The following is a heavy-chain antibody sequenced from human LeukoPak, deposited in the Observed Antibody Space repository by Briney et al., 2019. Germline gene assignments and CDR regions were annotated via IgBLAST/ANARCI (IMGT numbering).Heavy chain of an antibody. J-gene: IGHJ5*02. V-gene: IGHV4-59*08. D-gene: IGHD3-10*01. CDR2: IYYSGST. CDR3: ARHFGGYYGSGSYYWFDP. Sequence: PSETLSLTCAVYGGSFSGYYWSWIRQPPGKGLEWIGYIYYSGSTNYNPSLKSRVTISVDTSKNQFSLKLSSVTAAGTAVYYCARHFGGYYGSGSYYWFDPWGQGTLVTVSS. CDR1: GGSFSGYY.